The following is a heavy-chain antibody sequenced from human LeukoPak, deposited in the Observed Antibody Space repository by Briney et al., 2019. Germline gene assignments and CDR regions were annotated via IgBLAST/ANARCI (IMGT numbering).Heavy chain of an antibody. J-gene: IGHJ4*02. CDR3: AKVRYFDWLPLD. Sequence: SGGSLRLSCAASGFTFSSYAMSWVRQAPGKGLEWVSAISGSGDSTYYADSVKGRFTISRDNSKNTLYLQMNSLRAEDTAVYYCAKVRYFDWLPLDWGQGTLVTVSS. CDR2: ISGSGDST. V-gene: IGHV3-23*01. D-gene: IGHD3-9*01. CDR1: GFTFSSYA.